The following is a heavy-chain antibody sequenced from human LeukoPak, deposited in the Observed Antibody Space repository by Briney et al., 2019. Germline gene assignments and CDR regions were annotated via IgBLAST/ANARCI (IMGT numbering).Heavy chain of an antibody. CDR2: INHSGST. V-gene: IGHV4-34*01. CDR3: ARGILTATSNFDY. CDR1: GGSFSGYY. J-gene: IGHJ4*02. Sequence: SETLSLTCAVYGGSFSGYYWSWIRQPPGKGLEWIGEINHSGSTNYNPSLKSRVTISVDTSKNQFSLKLSSVTAADTAVYYCARGILTATSNFDYWGQGTLVTVSS. D-gene: IGHD7-27*01.